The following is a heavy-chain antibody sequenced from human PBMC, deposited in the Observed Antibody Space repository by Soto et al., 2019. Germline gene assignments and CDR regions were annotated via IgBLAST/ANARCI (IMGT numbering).Heavy chain of an antibody. CDR2: IYYSGST. D-gene: IGHD3-9*01. CDR3: ARAEYYDILTGYHFDY. J-gene: IGHJ4*02. Sequence: SETLSLTCTVSGGSVSSGIYYWSWIRQPPGKGLEWIGYIYYSGSTNYNPSLKSRVTISVDTSKNQFSLKLSSVTAADTAVYYCARAEYYDILTGYHFDYWGQGTLVTVSS. V-gene: IGHV4-61*01. CDR1: GGSVSSGIYY.